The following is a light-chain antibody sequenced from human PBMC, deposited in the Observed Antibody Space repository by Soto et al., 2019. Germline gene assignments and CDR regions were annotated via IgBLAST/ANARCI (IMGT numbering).Light chain of an antibody. CDR3: QQGYSTPQT. Sequence: DIQMTQSPSSLSASVRDRVTITCRASQSISSYLNWYQQKPGKAPKLLIYAASSLQSGVPSRFSGSGSGTDFTLTISSLQPEDFATYYCQQGYSTPQTFGQGTKVEIK. CDR1: QSISSY. V-gene: IGKV1-39*01. J-gene: IGKJ1*01. CDR2: AAS.